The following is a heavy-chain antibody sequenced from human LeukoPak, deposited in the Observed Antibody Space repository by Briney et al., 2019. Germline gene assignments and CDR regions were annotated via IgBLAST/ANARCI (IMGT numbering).Heavy chain of an antibody. D-gene: IGHD3-22*01. V-gene: IGHV4-4*02. CDR2: IYHSGST. J-gene: IGHJ5*02. CDR1: GGSISSSNW. CDR3: ARDNTVSITLIPRRDWLDP. Sequence: SETLSLACAVSGGSISSSNWWSWVRQPPGKGLEWIGEIYHSGSTNYNPSLKSRVTISVDKSKNQFSLNLSSVTAADTAVYYCARDNTVSITLIPRRDWLDPWGQGILVTVSS.